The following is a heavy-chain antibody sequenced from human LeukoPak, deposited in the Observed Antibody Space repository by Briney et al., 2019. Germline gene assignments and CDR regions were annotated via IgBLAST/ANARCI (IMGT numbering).Heavy chain of an antibody. CDR3: ASPPSYDSSGYYWFDP. J-gene: IGHJ5*02. CDR2: FIPIFGTA. V-gene: IGHV1-69*06. D-gene: IGHD3-22*01. Sequence: SVKVSCKASGGTFSSYAISWVRQAPGQGLEWMGGFIPIFGTANYAQKFQGRVTITADKSTSTAYMELSSLRSEDTAVYYCASPPSYDSSGYYWFDPWGQGTLVTVSS. CDR1: GGTFSSYA.